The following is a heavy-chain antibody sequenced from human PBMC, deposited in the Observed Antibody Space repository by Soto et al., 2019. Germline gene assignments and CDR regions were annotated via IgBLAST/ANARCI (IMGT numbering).Heavy chain of an antibody. CDR3: TRDPTTTVPTFPFDI. CDR1: VLTVMNNY. Sequence: GGSLRLSCAPSVLTVMNNYFSWVRQAPGKGLEWVSVIYADGRTFYADSVKGRFSIYRDTSKNTVSLQMNSLRVEDTAVYYCTRDPTTTVPTFPFDIWGQGTMVTVSS. J-gene: IGHJ3*02. CDR2: IYADGRT. V-gene: IGHV3-66*01. D-gene: IGHD4-17*01.